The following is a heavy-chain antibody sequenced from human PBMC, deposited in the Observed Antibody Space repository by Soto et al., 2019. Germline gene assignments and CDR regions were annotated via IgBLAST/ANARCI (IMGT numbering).Heavy chain of an antibody. CDR3: ARVMAPRTNWLDP. D-gene: IGHD5-12*01. Sequence: SETLSLTCSVSGGSISSIDYFLRWSRQPPGKGLEWIGFIYHTGTTYYNPSLRSRVTISIDTSKSQFSMKLNSVTAADTAVYYCARVMAPRTNWLDPWGQGTLVTVSS. J-gene: IGHJ5*02. CDR2: IYHTGTT. CDR1: GGSISSIDYF. V-gene: IGHV4-30-4*01.